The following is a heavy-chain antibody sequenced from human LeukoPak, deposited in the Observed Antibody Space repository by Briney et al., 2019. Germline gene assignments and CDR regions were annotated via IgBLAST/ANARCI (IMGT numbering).Heavy chain of an antibody. CDR2: ISGSGGST. J-gene: IGHJ4*02. D-gene: IGHD3-10*01. CDR1: GFTFSSYA. V-gene: IGHV3-23*01. CDR3: AKDQGMVRGRESAY. Sequence: GGSLRLSCAASGFTFSSYAMSWVRQAPGKGLEWVSAISGSGGSTYYADSVKGRFTISRDNSKNTLYLQMNSLRAEDTAVYYCAKDQGMVRGRESAYWRQGTLVTVSS.